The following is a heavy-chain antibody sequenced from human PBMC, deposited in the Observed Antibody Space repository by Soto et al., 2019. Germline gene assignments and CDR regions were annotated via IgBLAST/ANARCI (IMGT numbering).Heavy chain of an antibody. CDR3: ARSDYGDYYFDY. V-gene: IGHV4-39*01. J-gene: IGHJ4*02. CDR2: IYYSGST. D-gene: IGHD4-17*01. CDR1: GGSISSSSYY. Sequence: SETLSLTCTVSGGSISSSSYYLGWIRQPPGKGLEWIGSIYYSGSTYYNPSLKSRVTISVGTSKNQFSLKLSSVTAADTAVYYCARSDYGDYYFDYWGQGTLVTVSS.